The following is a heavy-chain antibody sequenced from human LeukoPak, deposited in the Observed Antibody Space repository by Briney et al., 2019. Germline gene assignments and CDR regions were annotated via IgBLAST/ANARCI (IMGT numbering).Heavy chain of an antibody. D-gene: IGHD5-24*01. J-gene: IGHJ6*03. Sequence: SVEVSCKASGGTFNSYAISWVRQAPGQGLEWMGGIMPLFGTANYAQEFQGRVTFTTDESASTAYMEVSSLRSEDTAVYYCASGSLGDGYGVGDYYQYMDVWGKGTTVTVSS. CDR3: ASGSLGDGYGVGDYYQYMDV. V-gene: IGHV1-69*05. CDR1: GGTFNSYA. CDR2: IMPLFGTA.